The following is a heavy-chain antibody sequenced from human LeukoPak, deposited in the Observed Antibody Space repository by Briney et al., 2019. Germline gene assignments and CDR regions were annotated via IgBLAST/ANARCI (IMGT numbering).Heavy chain of an antibody. Sequence: PGGSLRLSCAASGFTFSSYAMSWVRQAPGKGLEWVSAINGSGGSTYYADSVKGRFTISRDNSKNTLYLQMNSLRAEDTAVYYCANGYSGYDQPFDYWGQGTLVTVPS. CDR3: ANGYSGYDQPFDY. V-gene: IGHV3-23*01. J-gene: IGHJ4*02. D-gene: IGHD5-12*01. CDR1: GFTFSSYA. CDR2: INGSGGST.